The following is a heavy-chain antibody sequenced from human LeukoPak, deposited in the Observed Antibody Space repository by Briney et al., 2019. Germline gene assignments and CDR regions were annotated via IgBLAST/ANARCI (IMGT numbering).Heavy chain of an antibody. V-gene: IGHV1-18*01. CDR2: ISAYNGNT. Sequence: ASVKVSCKASGGTFSSYGISWVRQAPGQGLEWMGWISAYNGNTNYAQKLQGRVTMTTDTSTSTAYMELRSLRSDDTAVYYCARWGPYSSSLASTFGPPLGVFDYWGQGTLVTVSS. CDR3: ARWGPYSSSLASTFGPPLGVFDY. D-gene: IGHD6-13*01. J-gene: IGHJ4*02. CDR1: GGTFSSYG.